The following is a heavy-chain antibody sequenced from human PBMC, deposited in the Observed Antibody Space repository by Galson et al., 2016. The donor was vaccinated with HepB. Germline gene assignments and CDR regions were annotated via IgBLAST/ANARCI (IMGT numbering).Heavy chain of an antibody. CDR1: GFSFNDRP. J-gene: IGHJ4*02. CDR2: ISSDGSLE. D-gene: IGHD6-19*01. CDR3: ARGGGSSGWYGDY. V-gene: IGHV3-30*04. Sequence: SLRLSCAASGFSFNDRPLHWVRQAPGKGLEWVAVISSDGSLEYYSDAVRGRFTISRDSSQNTVFLQMDSLRGDDTALYFCARGGGSSGWYGDYWGQGTLVIVSS.